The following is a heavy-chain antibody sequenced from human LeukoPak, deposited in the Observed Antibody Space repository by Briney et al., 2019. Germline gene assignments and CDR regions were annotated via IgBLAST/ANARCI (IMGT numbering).Heavy chain of an antibody. CDR2: ISYDGSNK. CDR3: AKDEDSGYEPYYFDY. V-gene: IGHV3-30*18. Sequence: PGGSLRLSCAASGFTFSSYGMHWVRQAPGKGLEWVAVISYDGSNKYYADSVKGRFTISRNNSKNTLYLQMNSLRAEDTAVYYCAKDEDSGYEPYYFDYWGQGTLVTVSS. J-gene: IGHJ4*02. D-gene: IGHD5-12*01. CDR1: GFTFSSYG.